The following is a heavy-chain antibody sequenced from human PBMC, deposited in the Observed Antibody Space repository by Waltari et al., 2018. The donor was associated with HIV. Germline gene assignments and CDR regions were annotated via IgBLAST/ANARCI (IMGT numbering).Heavy chain of an antibody. CDR3: ARGPTPGGSYRYLDHNWFDP. CDR2: MSHSGDT. J-gene: IGHJ5*02. D-gene: IGHD1-26*01. V-gene: IGHV4-4*01. Sequence: QVQLQESGPGLVKPSGTLSLTCAVSGASISAPNWWSWVCQSQGKGLEWVGEMSHSGDTTYNPSLESRVTISIDESENQLSLKVTSVTAADTARYCGARGPTPGGSYRYLDHNWFDPWGQGTLVTVSS. CDR1: GASISAPNW.